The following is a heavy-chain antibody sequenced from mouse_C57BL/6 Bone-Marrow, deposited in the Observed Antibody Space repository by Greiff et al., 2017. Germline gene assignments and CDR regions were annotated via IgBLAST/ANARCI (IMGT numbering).Heavy chain of an antibody. CDR3: ARVGDY. CDR1: GFTFSSYA. CDR2: ISDGGSYT. J-gene: IGHJ2*01. V-gene: IGHV5-4*03. Sequence: EVKVVESGGGLVKPGGSLKLSCAASGFTFSSYAMSWVRQTPEKRLEWVATISDGGSYTYYPDNVKGRFTISRDNAKNNLYLQMSHLKSEDTAMYYCARVGDYWGQGTTRTVSS.